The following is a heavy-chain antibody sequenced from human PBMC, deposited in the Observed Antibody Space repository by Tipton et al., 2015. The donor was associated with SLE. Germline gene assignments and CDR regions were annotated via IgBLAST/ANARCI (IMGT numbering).Heavy chain of an antibody. J-gene: IGHJ3*02. V-gene: IGHV3-74*01. CDR1: GFTFSSYW. Sequence: SLRLSCAASGFTFSSYWMHWVRQAPGKGPVWVSRINSDGSRTSYADSVKGRFTISRDNAKNTLYLQMNSLRVEDTAVYYCARDTATIFGVDDAFDIWGQGTMVSVSS. CDR2: INSDGSRT. D-gene: IGHD3-3*01. CDR3: ARDTATIFGVDDAFDI.